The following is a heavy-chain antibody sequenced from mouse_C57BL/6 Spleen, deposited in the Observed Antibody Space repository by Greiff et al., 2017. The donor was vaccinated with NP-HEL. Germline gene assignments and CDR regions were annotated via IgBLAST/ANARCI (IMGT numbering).Heavy chain of an antibody. V-gene: IGHV6-3*01. J-gene: IGHJ2*01. D-gene: IGHD1-1*01. CDR2: IRLKSDNYAT. CDR3: TGGTTVADY. Sequence: EVKLVESGGGLVQPGGSMKLSCVASGFTFSNYWMNWVRQSPEKGLEWVAQIRLKSDNYATHYAESVKGRFTISRDDSKSSVYLQMNNLRAEDTGIYYCTGGTTVADYWGQGTTLTVSS. CDR1: GFTFSNYW.